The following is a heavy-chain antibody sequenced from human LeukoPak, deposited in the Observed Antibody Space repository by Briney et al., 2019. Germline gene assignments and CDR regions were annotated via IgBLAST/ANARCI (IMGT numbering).Heavy chain of an antibody. CDR1: SGSISSYY. D-gene: IGHD3-10*01. J-gene: IGHJ4*02. V-gene: IGHV4-59*08. CDR2: IYYSGST. Sequence: SETLSLTCTVSSGSISSYYWSWIRQPPGKGLEWIGYIYYSGSTNYNPSLKSRVTISVDTSKNQFSLKLSSVTAADTAVYYCARHTASGGAVLLWGQGTLVTVSS. CDR3: ARHTASGGAVLL.